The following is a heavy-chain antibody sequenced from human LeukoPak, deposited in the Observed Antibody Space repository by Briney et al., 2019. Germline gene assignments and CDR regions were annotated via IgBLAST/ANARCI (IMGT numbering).Heavy chain of an antibody. J-gene: IGHJ4*02. D-gene: IGHD3-10*01. CDR3: ARRPDGASHFNY. CDR2: VYYSGST. Sequence: SETLSLTCTVSGGSIRSYFWSWIRQPPGKGLEWIGYVYYSGSTNYNPSLKSRVTISVDTSKKQFSLKLSSVTAADTAVYYCARRPDGASHFNYWGQGTLVTVAS. CDR1: GGSIRSYF. V-gene: IGHV4-59*08.